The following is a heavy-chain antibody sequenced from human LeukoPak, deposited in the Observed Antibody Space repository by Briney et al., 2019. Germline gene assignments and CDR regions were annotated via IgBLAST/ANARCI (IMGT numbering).Heavy chain of an antibody. D-gene: IGHD6-13*01. CDR2: INPSSGGT. V-gene: IGHV1-46*01. CDR3: ARESRPIAASGRGAFDI. Sequence: ASVKVSCKASGYTLTNYFMHWVRQAPGQGLEWMGIINPSSGGTTYAQKFQGRVAMTSVTSTSTLYMELSSLRSEETAIYYCARESRPIAASGRGAFDIWGQGTMVSVSS. J-gene: IGHJ3*02. CDR1: GYTLTNYF.